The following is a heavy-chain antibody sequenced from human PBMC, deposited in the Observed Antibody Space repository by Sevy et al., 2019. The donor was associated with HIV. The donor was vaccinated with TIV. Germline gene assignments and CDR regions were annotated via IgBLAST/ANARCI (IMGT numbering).Heavy chain of an antibody. CDR1: GFTFSSYA. V-gene: IGHV3-30*04. CDR3: ARGGVYYYDSSGRRDPYGMDV. Sequence: GGSLRLSCAASGFTFSSYAMHWVRQAPGKGLEWVAVISYDGSNKYYADSVKGRFTISRDNSKNTLYLQMNSLRAEDTAVYYCARGGVYYYDSSGRRDPYGMDVWGQGTTVTVSS. D-gene: IGHD3-22*01. CDR2: ISYDGSNK. J-gene: IGHJ6*02.